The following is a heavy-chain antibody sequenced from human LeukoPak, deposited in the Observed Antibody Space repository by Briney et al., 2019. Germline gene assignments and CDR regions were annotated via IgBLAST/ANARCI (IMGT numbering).Heavy chain of an antibody. Sequence: ASVKVSCKASGYTFTDYYMHWVRQAPGQGLEWIGWISPDSGRTGFAQKFQGRVTMTRDTSISTAYMELSRLGYDDTAVYYCARDTRSSYLQYYFDHWGQGTLVTVSS. D-gene: IGHD5-24*01. V-gene: IGHV1-2*02. J-gene: IGHJ4*02. CDR2: ISPDSGRT. CDR3: ARDTRSSYLQYYFDH. CDR1: GYTFTDYY.